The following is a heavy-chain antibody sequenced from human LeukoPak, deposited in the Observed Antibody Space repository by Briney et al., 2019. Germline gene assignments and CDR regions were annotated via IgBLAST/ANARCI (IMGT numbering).Heavy chain of an antibody. D-gene: IGHD4-11*01. CDR3: AKDMYSNYVDYYFDY. Sequence: GGSLRLSCAASGFTFDDYAMHWVRQAPGKGLEWVSLISWDGGSTYYADSVKGRFTISRDNSKNSLYLQMNSLRAEDTALYYCAKDMYSNYVDYYFDYWGQGTLVTVSS. CDR2: ISWDGGST. J-gene: IGHJ4*02. CDR1: GFTFDDYA. V-gene: IGHV3-43D*03.